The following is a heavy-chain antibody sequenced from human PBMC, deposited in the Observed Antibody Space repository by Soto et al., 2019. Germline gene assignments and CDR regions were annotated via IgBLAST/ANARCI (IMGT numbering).Heavy chain of an antibody. CDR3: ARHVRGEVTRKRFDP. V-gene: IGHV4-39*01. CDR1: GGSIISSNFY. CDR2: VEYGGST. Sequence: QLQESGPGLVKPSETLSLTCTVSGGSIISSNFYWCWIRQPPGKGLEWIGSVEYGGSTYDNPSLKSRVTLTADTSKNQFSLNLTSVTAADTAIYYCARHVRGEVTRKRFDPWGHGTLVTVSS. J-gene: IGHJ5*02. D-gene: IGHD4-17*01.